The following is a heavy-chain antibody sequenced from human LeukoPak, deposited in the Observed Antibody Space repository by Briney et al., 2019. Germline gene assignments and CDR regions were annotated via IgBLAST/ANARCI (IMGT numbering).Heavy chain of an antibody. CDR3: ARSYCSSTSCYGYVDY. CDR2: INPNSGGT. J-gene: IGHJ4*02. CDR1: GYTFTVYY. V-gene: IGHV1-2*04. Sequence: ASVTLSFNASGYTFTVYYMHWVRQAPAQGLEWMGWINPNSGGTNYAQKFQGWVTMTRATSISTAYMELSRLRSDDTAVYYCARSYCSSTSCYGYVDYWGQGTLVTVSS. D-gene: IGHD2-2*01.